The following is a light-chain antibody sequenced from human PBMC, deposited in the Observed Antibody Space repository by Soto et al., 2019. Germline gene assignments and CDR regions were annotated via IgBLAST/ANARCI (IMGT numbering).Light chain of an antibody. V-gene: IGLV2-14*03. CDR1: TTGVGGYNY. J-gene: IGLJ2*01. Sequence: QSVLPQPASGSGSPGPWITISRTGTTTGVGGYNYVSWYQHHPGKAPKLMIYDVSIRPSGVSNRFSGPRSGNTASLTISGLQAEDEADYYCSSYTSSSSLHVVFGVGTKLTVL. CDR3: SSYTSSSSLHVV. CDR2: DVS.